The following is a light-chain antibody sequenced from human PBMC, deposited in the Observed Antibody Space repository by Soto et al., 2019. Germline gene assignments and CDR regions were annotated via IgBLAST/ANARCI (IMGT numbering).Light chain of an antibody. J-gene: IGLJ1*01. CDR3: QVWDNSSEHLYV. CDR1: NIGTKS. V-gene: IGLV3-21*04. Sequence: SYELTQPPSVSVAPGKTAWITCGGDNIGTKSVNWYQHKPGQAPVLVIYHDSDRPSGIPERFSGSNSGNTATLTISRVEAGDEADYYCQVWDNSSEHLYVFGTGTKLTVL. CDR2: HDS.